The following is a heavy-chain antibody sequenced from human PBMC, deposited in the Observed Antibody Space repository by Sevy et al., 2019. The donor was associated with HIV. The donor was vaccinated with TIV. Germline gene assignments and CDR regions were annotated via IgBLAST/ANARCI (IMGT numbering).Heavy chain of an antibody. Sequence: GGSLRLSCAASGFTFSSYAMHWVHQAPGKGLEWVAVISYDGSNKYYADSVKGRFTISRDNSKNTLYLQMNSLRAEDTALYYCARGGDYDFWSGYYKVGGMDYWGQGTLVTVSS. CDR1: GFTFSSYA. CDR3: ARGGDYDFWSGYYKVGGMDY. V-gene: IGHV3-30-3*01. D-gene: IGHD3-3*01. J-gene: IGHJ4*02. CDR2: ISYDGSNK.